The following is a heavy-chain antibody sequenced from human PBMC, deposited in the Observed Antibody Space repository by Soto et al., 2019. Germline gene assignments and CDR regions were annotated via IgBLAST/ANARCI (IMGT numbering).Heavy chain of an antibody. CDR2: ISSSSSYI. J-gene: IGHJ4*02. CDR3: ASLLFGPEPVNN. D-gene: IGHD3-16*01. Sequence: PGGSLRLSCAASGFTFSSYSMNWVRQAPGKGLEWVSSISSSSSYIYYADSVKGRFTISRDNAKNSLYLQMNSLRAEDTAVYYCASLLFGPEPVNNGGQGTLVTVSS. CDR1: GFTFSSYS. V-gene: IGHV3-21*01.